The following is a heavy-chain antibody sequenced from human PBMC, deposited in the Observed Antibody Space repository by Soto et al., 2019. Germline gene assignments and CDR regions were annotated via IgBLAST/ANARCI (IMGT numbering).Heavy chain of an antibody. CDR1: GFTFSSYA. CDR2: ISYDGSNK. CDR3: ARVEPMYGGSGWYGGYGY. V-gene: IGHV3-30-3*01. D-gene: IGHD6-19*01. J-gene: IGHJ4*02. Sequence: GGSLRLSCAASGFTFSSYAMHWVRQAPGKGLEWVAVISYDGSNKYYADSVKGRFTISRDNSKNTLYLQMNSLRAEDTAVYYCARVEPMYGGSGWYGGYGYWGQGTLVTVSS.